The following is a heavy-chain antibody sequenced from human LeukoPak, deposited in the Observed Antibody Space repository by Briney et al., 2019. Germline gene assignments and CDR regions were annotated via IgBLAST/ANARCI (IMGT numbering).Heavy chain of an antibody. J-gene: IGHJ4*02. D-gene: IGHD2-8*01. Sequence: GTSLQIYCKGSGYSFTSYWISWVRPMTGTGLEWMGRIDPSDSYSNNSPSFQGHVTISADNSINTAYLQWSSLRASDTAMYYCARRRGCFDYWGQGTLVTVPS. CDR3: ARRRGCFDY. CDR2: IDPSDSYS. CDR1: GYSFTSYW. V-gene: IGHV5-10-1*01.